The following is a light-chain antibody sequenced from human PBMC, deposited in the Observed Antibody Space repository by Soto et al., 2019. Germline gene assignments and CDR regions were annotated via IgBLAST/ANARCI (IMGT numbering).Light chain of an antibody. Sequence: DIQMTQSPSTLSASVRDRVTITCRASQSIGRWLAWYQQKPGKAPKLLIFDASTLESGVPSRFIGSGSVTEFTLTISSLQPDDFATYYCQQYNSYLTFGGGTKVDIK. J-gene: IGKJ4*01. CDR2: DAS. CDR1: QSIGRW. V-gene: IGKV1-5*01. CDR3: QQYNSYLT.